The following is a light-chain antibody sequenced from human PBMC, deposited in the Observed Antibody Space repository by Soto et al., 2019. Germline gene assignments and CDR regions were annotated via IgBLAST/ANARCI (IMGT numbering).Light chain of an antibody. CDR3: LQLVRYALT. V-gene: IGKV1-17*03. Sequence: DIRMTQSPGTLSGSVGYRVTITRRARQGSGNYLASSPQKPGNVPQRLIYRASSLQSGATSRFTGSGSGTEFTFTISSLQPEDVATYYCLQLVRYALTFRGGTKVDIK. CDR2: RAS. J-gene: IGKJ4*01. CDR1: QGSGNY.